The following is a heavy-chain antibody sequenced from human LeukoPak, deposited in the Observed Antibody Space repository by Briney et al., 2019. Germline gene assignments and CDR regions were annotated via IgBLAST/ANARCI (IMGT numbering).Heavy chain of an antibody. CDR2: IYSGGST. D-gene: IGHD1-26*01. Sequence: PGGSLRLSCAASGFTVSSNYMSWVRQAPGKGLEWVSVIYSGGSTYYADSVKGRFTISRDNSKNTLYLQMNSLRAEDTAVYYCASAPDLLPLDYRGQGTLVTVSS. CDR1: GFTVSSNY. V-gene: IGHV3-66*02. J-gene: IGHJ4*02. CDR3: ASAPDLLPLDY.